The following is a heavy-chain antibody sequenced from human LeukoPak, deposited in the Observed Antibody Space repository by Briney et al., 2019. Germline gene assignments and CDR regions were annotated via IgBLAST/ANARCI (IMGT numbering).Heavy chain of an antibody. CDR3: ARQEYCSGGSCYTWFDP. J-gene: IGHJ5*02. D-gene: IGHD2-15*01. V-gene: IGHV5-51*01. Sequence: GESLKISCKGSGYSFTTYWIGWVRQMPGKGLEWMGIIYPGDSETRYSPSFQGQVTISADKSISTAYLQWSSLKASDTAMYYCARQEYCSGGSCYTWFDPWGQGTLVIVSS. CDR2: IYPGDSET. CDR1: GYSFTTYW.